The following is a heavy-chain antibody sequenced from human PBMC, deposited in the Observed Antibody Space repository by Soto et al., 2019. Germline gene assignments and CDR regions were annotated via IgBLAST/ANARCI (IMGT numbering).Heavy chain of an antibody. CDR2: IKSKTDGGTA. J-gene: IGHJ4*02. D-gene: IGHD3-9*01. CDR3: TTGIYYDILTGYHNVDY. V-gene: IGHV3-15*01. Sequence: GSLRLSCVASGFNLSHPWMTWVRQAAGKGLEWVGRIKSKTDGGTADYAAPVKGRATISRDDSKNTVYLQMNSLKTEDTAVYYCTTGIYYDILTGYHNVDYWGQGALVTVSS. CDR1: GFNLSHPW.